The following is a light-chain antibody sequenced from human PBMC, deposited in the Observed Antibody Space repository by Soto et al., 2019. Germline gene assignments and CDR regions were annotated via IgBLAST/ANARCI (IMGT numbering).Light chain of an antibody. CDR3: QQYNSYSRT. V-gene: IGKV1-5*03. J-gene: IGKJ1*01. CDR1: QSISTW. CDR2: EAS. Sequence: IHMTQSPSTLSASVGHRVTIACRASQSISTWLAWYQQKSGKAPKLLIYEASTLGSGVPSRFSGSGSGTEFTLTISSLQTDDFATYYCQQYNSYSRTFGQGTKVDIK.